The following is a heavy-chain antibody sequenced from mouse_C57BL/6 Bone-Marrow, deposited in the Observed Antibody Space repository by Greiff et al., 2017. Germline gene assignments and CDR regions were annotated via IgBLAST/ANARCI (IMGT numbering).Heavy chain of an antibody. D-gene: IGHD1-1*01. J-gene: IGHJ3*01. CDR3: ARYYYGSSGGFAY. Sequence: VQLQESGAELVKPGASVKISCKASGYTFTSYWMHWVKQRPGQGLEWIGNINPSNGGTNYNEKFKSKATLTVDKSSSTAYMQLSSLTSEDSAVYYCARYYYGSSGGFAYWGQGTLVTVSA. CDR2: INPSNGGT. CDR1: GYTFTSYW. V-gene: IGHV1-53*01.